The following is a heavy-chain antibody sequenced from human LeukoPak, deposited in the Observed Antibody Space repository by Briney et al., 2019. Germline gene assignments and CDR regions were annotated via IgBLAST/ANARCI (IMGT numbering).Heavy chain of an antibody. J-gene: IGHJ4*02. Sequence: SETLSLTCTVSGGSISSGGYYWSWIRQHPGKGLEWIGYIYYSGSTYYNPSLKSQVTISVDTSKNQFSLKLSSVTAADMAVYYCARDTAGDYGGTFDYWGQGTLVTVSS. CDR2: IYYSGST. D-gene: IGHD4-17*01. V-gene: IGHV4-31*01. CDR1: GGSISSGGYY. CDR3: ARDTAGDYGGTFDY.